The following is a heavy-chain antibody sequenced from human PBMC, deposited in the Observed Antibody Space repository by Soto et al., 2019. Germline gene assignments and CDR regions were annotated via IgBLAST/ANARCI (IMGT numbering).Heavy chain of an antibody. CDR2: ISSSSSTI. V-gene: IGHV3-48*01. Sequence: GGSLXXXXAXSXFTXXSYSXXXVRXXXGKGVEWVSYISSSSSTIYYADSVKGRFTISRDNAKNSLCLQMNSLRAEDTAVYYCARPPLFTVTTNWYFDLWGRGTLVTVSS. CDR3: ARPPLFTVTTNWYFDL. D-gene: IGHD4-4*01. CDR1: XFTXXSYS. J-gene: IGHJ2*01.